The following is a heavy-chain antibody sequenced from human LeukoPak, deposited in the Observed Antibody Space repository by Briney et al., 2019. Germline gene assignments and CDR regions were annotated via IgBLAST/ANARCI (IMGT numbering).Heavy chain of an antibody. CDR1: GLTFSSYA. J-gene: IGHJ6*04. CDR2: ISGSGGST. Sequence: GGSLRLSCAASGLTFSSYAMSWVRQAPGKGLEWVSAISGSGGSTYYADSVKGRFTISRDNSKNTLYLQMNSLRAEDTAVYYCAKHPAAMDGGYYYYYGMDIWGKGTTVTVSS. V-gene: IGHV3-23*01. CDR3: AKHPAAMDGGYYYYYGMDI. D-gene: IGHD2-2*01.